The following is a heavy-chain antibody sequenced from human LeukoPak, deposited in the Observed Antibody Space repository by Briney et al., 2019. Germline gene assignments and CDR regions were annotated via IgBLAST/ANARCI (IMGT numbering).Heavy chain of an antibody. D-gene: IGHD5-18*01. J-gene: IGHJ4*02. CDR1: GFTFSSYA. V-gene: IGHV3-23*01. Sequence: EGSLRLSCAASGFTFSSYAMNWVRQAPGKGLEWVSAISGSGGSTHYADSVKGRFTISRDNSKNTLYLQMNSLRAEDTAAYYCAKDSRYSYGHNDYWGQGTLVTVSS. CDR2: ISGSGGST. CDR3: AKDSRYSYGHNDY.